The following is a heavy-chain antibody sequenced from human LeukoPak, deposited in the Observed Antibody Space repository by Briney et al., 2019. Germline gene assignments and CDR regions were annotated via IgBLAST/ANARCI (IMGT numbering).Heavy chain of an antibody. D-gene: IGHD3-10*01. CDR3: ARELWFGESPS. V-gene: IGHV4-34*01. CDR1: GGSISGYY. Sequence: SETLSLTCTVSGGSISGYYWSWIRQPPGKGLEWIGEINHSGSTNYNPSLKSRVTISVDTSKNQFSLKLSSVTAADTAVYYCARELWFGESPSWGQGTLVTVSS. J-gene: IGHJ4*02. CDR2: INHSGST.